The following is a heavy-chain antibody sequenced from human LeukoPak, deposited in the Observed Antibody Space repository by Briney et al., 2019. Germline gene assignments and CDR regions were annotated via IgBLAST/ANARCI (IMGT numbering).Heavy chain of an antibody. J-gene: IGHJ4*02. D-gene: IGHD7-27*01. V-gene: IGHV3-21*01. CDR3: AVWGAFDY. CDR1: GFTFSGYS. Sequence: GGSLRLSCAASGFTFSGYSVNWVRQAPGKGLEWVSFISSSSNYIYYADSVKGRFTISRDNAKNSLYLQMNSLRAEDTAVYYCAVWGAFDYWGQGTLVTVSS. CDR2: ISSSSNYI.